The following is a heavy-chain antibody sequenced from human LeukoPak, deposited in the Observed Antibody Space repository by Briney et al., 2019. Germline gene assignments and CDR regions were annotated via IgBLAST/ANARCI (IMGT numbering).Heavy chain of an antibody. Sequence: ASVKASCKASGYIFTGYYMHWVRQAPGQGLEWMGWINPNSGDTKYAQKFQGRVTMTRDTSISTAYMELSRLRSDDTAVYYCATQRGTYLWGTDFDYWGQGTLVTVSS. V-gene: IGHV1-2*02. J-gene: IGHJ4*02. CDR3: ATQRGTYLWGTDFDY. CDR1: GYIFTGYY. D-gene: IGHD3-16*01. CDR2: INPNSGDT.